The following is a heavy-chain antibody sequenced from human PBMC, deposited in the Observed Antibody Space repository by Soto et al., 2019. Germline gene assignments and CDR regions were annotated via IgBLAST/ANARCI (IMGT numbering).Heavy chain of an antibody. CDR1: GYTFTSYG. Sequence: QVQLVQSGAEVKKPGASVKVSCKASGYTFTSYGISWVRQAPGQGLEWMGWISAYNGNTNYAQKLQGRVTMTTDTSTRTASMELRSLRSDDTAVYYCARVPPDYGGNRDAFDIWGRGTMVTVSS. CDR2: ISAYNGNT. V-gene: IGHV1-18*04. D-gene: IGHD4-17*01. CDR3: ARVPPDYGGNRDAFDI. J-gene: IGHJ3*02.